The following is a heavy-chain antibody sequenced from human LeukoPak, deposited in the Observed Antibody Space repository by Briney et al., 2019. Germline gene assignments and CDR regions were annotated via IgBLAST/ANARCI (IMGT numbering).Heavy chain of an antibody. CDR1: GGTCSSSA. Sequence: SVKVSCKASGGTCSSSAISWVRQAPGQGLEWMGGIIPIFGTANYAQKFQGRVTITADESTSTAYMELSSLRSEDTAVYYCARCPLRFLEWFLHWGQGTLVTVSS. D-gene: IGHD3-3*01. CDR2: IIPIFGTA. CDR3: ARCPLRFLEWFLH. V-gene: IGHV1-69*13. J-gene: IGHJ4*02.